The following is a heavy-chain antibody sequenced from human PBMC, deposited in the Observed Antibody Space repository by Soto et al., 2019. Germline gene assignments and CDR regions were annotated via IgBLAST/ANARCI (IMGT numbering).Heavy chain of an antibody. D-gene: IGHD6-6*01. V-gene: IGHV1-69*13. CDR1: GGTFSSYA. CDR2: IIPIFGTA. CDR3: ARDGIAARPKGYNWFDP. J-gene: IGHJ5*02. Sequence: GASVKVSCKASGGTFSSYAISWVRQAPGQGLEWMGGIIPIFGTANYAQKFQGRVTITADESTSTAYMELSSLRSEDTAVYYCARDGIAARPKGYNWFDPWGQGTLVTVSS.